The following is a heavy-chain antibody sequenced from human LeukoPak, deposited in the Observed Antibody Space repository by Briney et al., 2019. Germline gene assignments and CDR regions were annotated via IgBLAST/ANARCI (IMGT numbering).Heavy chain of an antibody. V-gene: IGHV4-39*01. Sequence: PSEALSLTCTVSGASISGSGYYWGWIRQPPGKGLEWIGNIYDSGSTYYNASLQSRVTISIDTSKNQFSLRLSSVTAADTAMYYCAKSGGYGLIDYWGQGTLVTVSS. CDR3: AKSGGYGLIDY. CDR1: GASISGSGYY. J-gene: IGHJ4*02. CDR2: IYDSGST. D-gene: IGHD1-26*01.